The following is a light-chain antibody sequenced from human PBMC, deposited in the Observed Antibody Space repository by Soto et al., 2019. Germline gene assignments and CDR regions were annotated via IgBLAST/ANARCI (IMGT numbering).Light chain of an antibody. J-gene: IGKJ1*01. V-gene: IGKV1-17*01. CDR3: LHHNTYPRT. CDR1: QDIGIN. Sequence: DIQMTQSPSSLSASVGDRVTMTCRASQDIGINLGWYQQKPGKAPKRLIYSTSSLQSGVPSRFSGSGSGTEFSLTISSLQPEDSAIYYCLHHNTYPRTFGQGTKVDI. CDR2: STS.